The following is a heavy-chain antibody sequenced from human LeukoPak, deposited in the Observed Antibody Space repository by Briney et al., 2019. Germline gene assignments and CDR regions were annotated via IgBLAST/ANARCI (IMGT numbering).Heavy chain of an antibody. D-gene: IGHD3-22*01. Sequence: GGSLRLSCAASGFSLSSNGMDWVRQAPGKGLEWVAFTRYDGSNKYYADSVKGRFTISRDNAKNTLYLQMNSLRAEDTAVYYCAKPSYDSSGYYFVPFDYWGQGTLVTVSS. V-gene: IGHV3-30*02. CDR1: GFSLSSNG. J-gene: IGHJ4*02. CDR3: AKPSYDSSGYYFVPFDY. CDR2: TRYDGSNK.